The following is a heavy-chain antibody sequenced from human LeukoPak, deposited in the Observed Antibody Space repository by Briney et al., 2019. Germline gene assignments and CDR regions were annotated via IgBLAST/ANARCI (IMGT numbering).Heavy chain of an antibody. V-gene: IGHV1-3*01. J-gene: IGHJ5*02. D-gene: IGHD3-10*01. CDR3: ARELVRGNWFDP. CDR1: GYTFTSYA. CDR2: INAGNGNT. Sequence: ASAKVSCKGSGYTFTSYAMHWVRQADGQRPEWMGWINAGNGNTKYSQKFQGRVTITRDTSASTAYMELSSLRSEDTAVYYCARELVRGNWFDPWGQGTLVTVSS.